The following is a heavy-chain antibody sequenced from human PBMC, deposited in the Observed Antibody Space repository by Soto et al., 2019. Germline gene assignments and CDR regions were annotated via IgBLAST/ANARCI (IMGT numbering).Heavy chain of an antibody. CDR1: GYTFTRYA. D-gene: IGHD6-6*01. CDR2: INAGNGNT. J-gene: IGHJ4*02. V-gene: IGHV1-3*01. CDR3: ARLGLEYSSSYYFDY. Sequence: ASVKVSCKASGYTFTRYAIHWVRQAPGQRLEWMGWINAGNGNTKYSQKFQGRVTITADESTSTAYMELSSLRSEDTAVYYCARLGLEYSSSYYFDYWGQGTLVTVSS.